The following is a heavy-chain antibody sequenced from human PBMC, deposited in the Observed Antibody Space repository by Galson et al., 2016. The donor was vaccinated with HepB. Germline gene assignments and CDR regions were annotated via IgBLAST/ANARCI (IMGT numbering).Heavy chain of an antibody. J-gene: IGHJ2*01. CDR3: ARDFLARPYSDKSGTYRYFDL. Sequence: SETLSLTCTVSDDSINTYYWSWIRQPPGKRLEWIGYISYSGTTNYNPSLKSRVTISIDTSKNQFSLKLTSGAAADTAMYYCARDFLARPYSDKSGTYRYFDLWGRGTLVTVSS. CDR1: DDSINTYY. CDR2: ISYSGTT. D-gene: IGHD3-9*01. V-gene: IGHV4-59*01.